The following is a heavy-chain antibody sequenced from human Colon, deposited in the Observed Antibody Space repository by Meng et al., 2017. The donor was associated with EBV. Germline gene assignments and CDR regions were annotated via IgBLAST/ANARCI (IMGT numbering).Heavy chain of an antibody. CDR1: GGSLSSRNW. Sequence: GQCRGAGPGLVRPSGTLSLTCAVSGGSLSSRNWWSWVRQPPGKGLEWIGEIYHSGSTNYNPSLKSRVTISVDESKNQFSLRLSSVTAADTAVYYCARVGAYCGGDCYHPRWGQGTLVTVSS. CDR3: ARVGAYCGGDCYHPR. CDR2: IYHSGST. V-gene: IGHV4-4*02. J-gene: IGHJ4*02. D-gene: IGHD2-21*02.